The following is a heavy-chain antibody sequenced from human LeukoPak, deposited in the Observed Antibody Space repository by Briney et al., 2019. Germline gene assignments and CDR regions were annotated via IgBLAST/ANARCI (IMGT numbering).Heavy chain of an antibody. CDR2: INPNSGGT. CDR1: RYTFTGYY. CDR3: ARVPLYCGGDCYSVLYTGWFDP. J-gene: IGHJ5*02. Sequence: GASVRVSCKASRYTFTGYYMHWVRQAPGQGLEWMGWINPNSGGTNYAQKFQGRVTMTRDTSISTAYMELSRLRSDDTAVYYCARVPLYCGGDCYSVLYTGWFDPWGQGTLVTVSS. V-gene: IGHV1-2*02. D-gene: IGHD2-21*02.